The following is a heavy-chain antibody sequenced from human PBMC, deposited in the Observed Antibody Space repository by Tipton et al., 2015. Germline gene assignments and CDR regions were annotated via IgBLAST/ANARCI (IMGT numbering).Heavy chain of an antibody. CDR1: GGSINKYY. D-gene: IGHD4-17*01. CDR2: IYHSGST. Sequence: LRLSCSVSGGSINKYYLTWIRQPPGKGLEWIGYIYHSGSTNVNPSLKSRVTISIDTSKNQFSLKLSSVTAADTAVYYCASGYGDYVNGRDVRGQGTTVAVSS. J-gene: IGHJ6*02. V-gene: IGHV4-59*01. CDR3: ASGYGDYVNGRDV.